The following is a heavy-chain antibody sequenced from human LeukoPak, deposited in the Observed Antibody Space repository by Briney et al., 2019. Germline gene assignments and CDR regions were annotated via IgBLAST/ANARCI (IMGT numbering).Heavy chain of an antibody. D-gene: IGHD1-26*01. V-gene: IGHV4-39*01. J-gene: IGHJ4*02. Sequence: SETLSLTCTVSGGSISSNNYYWGWIRQPPGKGLEWIGTIYYSGSTYYNPPLKSRVTISVDTSKNQFSLKLSSVTAADTAVYYCARQGSGNYLSPVNYWGQGTLVTVSS. CDR1: GGSISSNNYY. CDR2: IYYSGST. CDR3: ARQGSGNYLSPVNY.